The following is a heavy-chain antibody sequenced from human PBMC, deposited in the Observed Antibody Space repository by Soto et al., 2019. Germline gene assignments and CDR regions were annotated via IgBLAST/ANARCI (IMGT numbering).Heavy chain of an antibody. CDR1: GYSFTSYW. J-gene: IGHJ4*02. CDR2: IDPSDSYT. V-gene: IGHV5-10-1*01. D-gene: IGHD4-17*01. CDR3: ATDGDYVSYDY. Sequence: GESLKISCKGSGYSFTSYWSSWVRQMPGKGLEWMGRIDPSDSYTNYSPSFQGHVTISADKSISTAYLQWSSLKASDTAMYYCATDGDYVSYDYWGQGTLVTVSS.